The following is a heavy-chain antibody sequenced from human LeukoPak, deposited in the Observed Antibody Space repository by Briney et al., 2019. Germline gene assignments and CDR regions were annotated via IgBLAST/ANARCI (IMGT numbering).Heavy chain of an antibody. V-gene: IGHV3-23*01. D-gene: IGHD3-22*01. CDR3: ARSGYQPSDYMDV. CDR1: GFAFSTYA. J-gene: IGHJ6*03. CDR2: ISNGGATT. Sequence: GGSLRLSCAASGFAFSTYAMSWVRQAPGLGLEWVSSISNGGATTYYADSVKGRFTISRDNSKNTLYLQMNSLRAEDTAVYYCARSGYQPSDYMDVWGKGTTVTVSS.